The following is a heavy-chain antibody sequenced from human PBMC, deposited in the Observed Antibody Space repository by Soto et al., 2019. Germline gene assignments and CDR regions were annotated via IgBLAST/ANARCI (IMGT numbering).Heavy chain of an antibody. CDR1: EGTFNNYA. D-gene: IGHD6-13*01. CDR3: ASGASRWYPYFFDS. CDR2: IIPYYNTL. J-gene: IGHJ4*02. V-gene: IGHV1-69*01. Sequence: QAQVVQSGAEVRKPGSSVKLSCKASEGTFNNYAIAWVRQAPGQGLEWMGGIIPYYNTLNYAQKFQDRVTITADDSTNTVYMELSSLRSDDTAVYFCASGASRWYPYFFDSWAQGTLVTVSS.